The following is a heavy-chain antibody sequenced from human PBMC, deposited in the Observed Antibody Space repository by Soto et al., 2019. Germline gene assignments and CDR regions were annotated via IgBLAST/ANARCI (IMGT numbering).Heavy chain of an antibody. CDR3: ARSPRMTMVRGPHYYYGMDV. CDR2: INHSGST. Sequence: QVQLQQWGAGLLKPSETLSLTCAVYGGSFSGYYWSWIRQPPGKGLEWIGEINHSGSTNYNPSLKSRVTISVDTSKNQFSLKLSSGTAADTAVYYCARSPRMTMVRGPHYYYGMDVWGQGTTGTVSS. J-gene: IGHJ6*02. D-gene: IGHD3-10*01. V-gene: IGHV4-34*01. CDR1: GGSFSGYY.